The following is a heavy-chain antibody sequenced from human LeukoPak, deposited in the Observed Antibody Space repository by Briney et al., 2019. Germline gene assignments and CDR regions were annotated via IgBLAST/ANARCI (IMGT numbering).Heavy chain of an antibody. Sequence: AGGSLRLSCVASGFTFSTYWMSWVRQAPGKGLEWVANLKQDGSVKHCVDSVKGRFTISRDNAKNSLYLQMTNLRAEDTAVYYCATSADSPGNSWGQGTLITVSS. CDR1: GFTFSTYW. V-gene: IGHV3-7*01. CDR3: ATSADSPGNS. CDR2: LKQDGSVK. D-gene: IGHD4-23*01. J-gene: IGHJ4*02.